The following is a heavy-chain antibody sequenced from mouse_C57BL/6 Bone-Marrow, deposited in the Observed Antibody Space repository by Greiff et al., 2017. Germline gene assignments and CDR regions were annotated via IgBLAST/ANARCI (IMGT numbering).Heavy chain of an antibody. V-gene: IGHV5-4*01. Sequence: EVKVVESGGGLVKPGGSLKLSCAASGFTFSSYAMSWVRQTPEKRLEWVATISDGGSYTYYPDNVKGRFTISRDNAKNNLYLQMSHLKSEDTAMYYCARDEGITTCAMDDWGQGTSVTVSS. J-gene: IGHJ4*01. CDR3: ARDEGITTCAMDD. D-gene: IGHD2-4*01. CDR2: ISDGGSYT. CDR1: GFTFSSYA.